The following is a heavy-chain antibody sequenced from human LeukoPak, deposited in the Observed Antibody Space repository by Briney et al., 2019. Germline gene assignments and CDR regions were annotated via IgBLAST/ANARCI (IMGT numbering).Heavy chain of an antibody. D-gene: IGHD2-15*01. J-gene: IGHJ1*01. Sequence: GGSLRLSCAASGLTFSTYWMSWVRQAPGKGLEWVANIKQDGSEKYYVDSVKGRFTISRDKSKNTLSLQMNSLRAEDTAVYYCAQQVGYCSSGSCYFTYWGQGTLVTVSS. V-gene: IGHV3-7*03. CDR1: GLTFSTYW. CDR2: IKQDGSEK. CDR3: AQQVGYCSSGSCYFTY.